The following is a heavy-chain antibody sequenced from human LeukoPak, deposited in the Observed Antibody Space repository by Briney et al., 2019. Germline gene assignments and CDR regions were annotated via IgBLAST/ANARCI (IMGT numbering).Heavy chain of an antibody. CDR1: GFTFSSYD. CDR2: IGTAGDT. D-gene: IGHD3-9*01. Sequence: GGSLRLSCAASGFTFSSYDMHWVRQATGKGLEWVSAIGTAGDTYYPGSVKGRFTISRENAKNSLYLQMNSLRAGDTAVYYCARDSYDILTGYYLNGMDVWGQGTTVTVSS. V-gene: IGHV3-13*01. CDR3: ARDSYDILTGYYLNGMDV. J-gene: IGHJ6*02.